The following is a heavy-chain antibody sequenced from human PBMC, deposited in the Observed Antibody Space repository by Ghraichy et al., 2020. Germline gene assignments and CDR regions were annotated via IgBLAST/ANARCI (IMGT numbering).Heavy chain of an antibody. J-gene: IGHJ3*02. Sequence: ETLSLTCTVSGGSISSYYWSWIRQPPGKGLEWIGYIYYSGSTNYNPSLKSRVTISVDTSKNQFSLKLSPVTAADTAVYYCASTMVRGVIFAFDIWGQGTMVTVSS. CDR1: GGSISSYY. D-gene: IGHD3-10*01. V-gene: IGHV4-59*01. CDR3: ASTMVRGVIFAFDI. CDR2: IYYSGST.